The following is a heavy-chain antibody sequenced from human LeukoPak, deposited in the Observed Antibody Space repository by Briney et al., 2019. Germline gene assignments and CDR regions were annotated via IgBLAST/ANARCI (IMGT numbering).Heavy chain of an antibody. CDR1: GGSISSGGYY. J-gene: IGHJ6*03. V-gene: IGHV4-31*03. Sequence: SETLSLTCTVSGGSISSGGYYWSWIRQHPGKGLEWIGYIYYSGSTYYNPSLKSRVTISVDTSKNQFSLKLSSVTAADTAVYYCASSPPSTAQTALFPKYYYYYMDVWGKGTTVTVSS. CDR3: ASSPPSTAQTALFPKYYYYYMDV. D-gene: IGHD5-18*01. CDR2: IYYSGST.